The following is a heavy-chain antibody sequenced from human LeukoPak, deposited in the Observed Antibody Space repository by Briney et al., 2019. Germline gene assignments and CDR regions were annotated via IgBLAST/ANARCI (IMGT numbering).Heavy chain of an antibody. Sequence: WETLSLTCTVSGGSISSYYWSWIRQPAGKGLEWIGRIYTSGSTNYNPSLKSRVTMSVDTSKNQFSLKLSSVTAADTAVYYCARTGSTVTMLYPFDHWGQGTLVTVSS. CDR3: ARTGSTVTMLYPFDH. D-gene: IGHD4-17*01. V-gene: IGHV4-4*07. CDR2: IYTSGST. CDR1: GGSISSYY. J-gene: IGHJ4*02.